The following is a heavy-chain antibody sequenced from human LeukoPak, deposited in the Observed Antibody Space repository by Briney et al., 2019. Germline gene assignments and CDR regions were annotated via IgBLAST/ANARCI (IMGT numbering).Heavy chain of an antibody. V-gene: IGHV4-59*01. D-gene: IGHD1-26*01. CDR1: GGSTSSYY. CDR3: ARGRSREFQDAFDI. J-gene: IGHJ3*02. Sequence: SETLSLTCTVSGGSTSSYYWSWIRQPPGKGLEWIGYIYYSGSTNYNPSLKSRVTISVDTSKNQFSLKLSSVTAADTAVYYCARGRSREFQDAFDIWGQGTMVTVSS. CDR2: IYYSGST.